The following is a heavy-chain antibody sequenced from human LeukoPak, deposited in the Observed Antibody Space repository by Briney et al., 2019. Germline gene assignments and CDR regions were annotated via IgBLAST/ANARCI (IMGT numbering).Heavy chain of an antibody. CDR2: ISAYNGNT. J-gene: IGHJ4*02. V-gene: IGHV1-18*01. CDR1: GYTFTSYD. CDR3: ARDSGEAVAGTEFDY. Sequence: ASVKVSCKASGYTFTSYDISWVRQAPGQGLEWMGWISAYNGNTNYAQKLQGRVTMTTDTSTSTAYMELRSLRSDDTAVYYCARDSGEAVAGTEFDYWGQGTLVTVSS. D-gene: IGHD6-19*01.